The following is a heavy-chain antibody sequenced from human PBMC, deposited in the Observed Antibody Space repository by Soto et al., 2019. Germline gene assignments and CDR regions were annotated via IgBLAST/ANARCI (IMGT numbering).Heavy chain of an antibody. D-gene: IGHD2-21*01. CDR3: ARVERVYCGGDCYDY. V-gene: IGHV3-21*01. J-gene: IGHJ4*02. CDR1: GFTFSSYS. Sequence: EVQLVESGGGLVKPGGSLRLSCAASGFTFSSYSMNWVRQAPGKGLEWVSSISSSSSYIYYADSVKGRFTISRDNAKNSLYLQMNSLRAEDTAVYYCARVERVYCGGDCYDYWGQGTLVTVSS. CDR2: ISSSSSYI.